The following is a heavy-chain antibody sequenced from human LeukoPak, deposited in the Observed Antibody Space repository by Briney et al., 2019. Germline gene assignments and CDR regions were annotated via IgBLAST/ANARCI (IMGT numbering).Heavy chain of an antibody. J-gene: IGHJ4*02. CDR3: ARAGPFYTGNYLGY. CDR1: GYTFTSYD. V-gene: IGHV1-2*02. Sequence: ASVKVSCKASGYTFTSYDINWVRQAPGRGLEWMGWINPNSDDTNYAQKFQGRVTMTRDTSISTAYMDLNSLRSDDTAVYYCARAGPFYTGNYLGYWGQGTLVTVSS. CDR2: INPNSDDT. D-gene: IGHD1-26*01.